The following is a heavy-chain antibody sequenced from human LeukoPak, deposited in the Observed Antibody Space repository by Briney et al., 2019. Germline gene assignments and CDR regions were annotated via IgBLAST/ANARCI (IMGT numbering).Heavy chain of an antibody. V-gene: IGHV1-18*01. J-gene: IGHJ6*02. CDR1: GYTFSNYA. CDR2: ISTYTGNT. CDR3: ARDYGSGTYSLYYYGLDV. D-gene: IGHD3-10*01. Sequence: GASVKVSCKTSGYTFSNYAMSWVRQAPGQGLEWMGWISTYTGNTKYAQKFQGRVTMTTETSTSTAFMELRSLESDDTAVYYCARDYGSGTYSLYYYGLDVWGQGTTVTVSS.